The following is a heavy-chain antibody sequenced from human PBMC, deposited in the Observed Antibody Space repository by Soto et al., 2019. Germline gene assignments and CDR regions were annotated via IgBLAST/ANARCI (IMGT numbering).Heavy chain of an antibody. Sequence: QVQLQESGPGLVKPSETLSLTCTVSGGSISSFYWSWIRQPPGKGLEWIGYIYYSGSTNYNPSLKRRVTISVDTSKTQFSLKLSSVTAADTAVYYCARGRGDTAMAWYYWGQGTLVTVSS. CDR1: GGSISSFY. CDR3: ARGRGDTAMAWYY. V-gene: IGHV4-59*01. CDR2: IYYSGST. D-gene: IGHD5-18*01. J-gene: IGHJ4*02.